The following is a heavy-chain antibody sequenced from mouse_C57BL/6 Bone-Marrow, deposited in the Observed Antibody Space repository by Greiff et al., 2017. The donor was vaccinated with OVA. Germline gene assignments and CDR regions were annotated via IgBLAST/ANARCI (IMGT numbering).Heavy chain of an antibody. V-gene: IGHV5-2*01. J-gene: IGHJ3*01. CDR3: AGHYYDYDAFAY. Sequence: EVQLVESGGGLVQPGESLKLSCESNEYEFPSHDMSWVRKTPEKRLELVAAINSDGGSTYYPDTMERRFIISRDNTKKTLYLQMSSLRAEDTALYDCAGHYYDYDAFAYWGQGTLVTVSA. CDR2: INSDGGST. CDR1: EYEFPSHD. D-gene: IGHD2-4*01.